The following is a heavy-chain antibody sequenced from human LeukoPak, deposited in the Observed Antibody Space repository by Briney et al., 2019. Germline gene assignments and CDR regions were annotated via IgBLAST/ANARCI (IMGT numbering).Heavy chain of an antibody. CDR1: GGSISSYY. CDR3: ARVTGYMTEDFFDY. CDR2: IYYSGST. D-gene: IGHD6-13*01. J-gene: IGHJ4*02. Sequence: SETLSLTCTVSGGSISSYYWSWIRQPPGKGLEWIGYIYYSGSTDYNPSLTSRVTISVDTSRNQFSLRLSSVTAADTAVYYCARVTGYMTEDFFDYWGQGTLVTVSS. V-gene: IGHV4-59*01.